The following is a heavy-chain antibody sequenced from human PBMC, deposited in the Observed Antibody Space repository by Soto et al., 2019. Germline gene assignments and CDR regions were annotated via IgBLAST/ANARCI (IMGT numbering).Heavy chain of an antibody. CDR1: GFTFSSNA. CDR3: AKSAVRWELLSAHFHY. CDR2: ISGSGCST. J-gene: IGHJ4*02. D-gene: IGHD2-15*01. V-gene: IGHV3-23*01. Sequence: GGSLRLSCAASGFTFSSNAMSWVRQAPGKGMEWVSAISGSGCSTYYADSVKGRFTISRDNPKNTLYLQINSLRAEDPAVYYCAKSAVRWELLSAHFHYWGQGALVTVSS.